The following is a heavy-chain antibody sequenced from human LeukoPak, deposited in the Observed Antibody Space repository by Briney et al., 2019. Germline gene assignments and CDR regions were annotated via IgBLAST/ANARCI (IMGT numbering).Heavy chain of an antibody. Sequence: PSETLSLTCTVSGDSISRSSHYWGWIRQPPGKGLEWIGSIYYSGSTYYNPSLKSRVTISVDTSKNQFSLKLSSVTAADTAVYYCARDYEYNFGKYFGSWGQGTLVTVSS. J-gene: IGHJ4*02. CDR1: GDSISRSSHY. V-gene: IGHV4-39*07. CDR2: IYYSGST. D-gene: IGHD3-16*01. CDR3: ARDYEYNFGKYFGS.